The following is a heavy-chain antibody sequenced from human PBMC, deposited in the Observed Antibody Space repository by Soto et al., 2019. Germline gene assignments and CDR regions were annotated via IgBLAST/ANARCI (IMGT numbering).Heavy chain of an antibody. CDR3: ARHGYYDSSGSRTYGMDV. CDR2: IYSGDSDT. CDR1: GYSFTSYW. J-gene: IGHJ6*02. D-gene: IGHD3-22*01. Sequence: PGESLKISCKGSGYSFTSYWIGWVRQMPGKGLEWMGIIYSGDSDTRYSPSFQGQVTISADKSISTAYLQWSSLKASDTAMYYCARHGYYDSSGSRTYGMDVWGQGTTVTVSS. V-gene: IGHV5-51*01.